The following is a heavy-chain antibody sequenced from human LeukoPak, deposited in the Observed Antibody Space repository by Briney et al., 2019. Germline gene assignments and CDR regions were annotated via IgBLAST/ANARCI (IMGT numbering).Heavy chain of an antibody. J-gene: IGHJ5*02. V-gene: IGHV4-38-2*02. CDR1: GYSISSGYS. CDR3: ARGYSSGWSGFDP. CDR2: IDHSGST. D-gene: IGHD6-19*01. Sequence: SETLSLTCTVSGYSISSGYSWGWIRQTPGKGLEWIGSIDHSGSTYYNPSLSGRVTISVDTSKNQFSLKLSSVTAGDTAVYYCARGYSSGWSGFDPWGQGTLVTVSS.